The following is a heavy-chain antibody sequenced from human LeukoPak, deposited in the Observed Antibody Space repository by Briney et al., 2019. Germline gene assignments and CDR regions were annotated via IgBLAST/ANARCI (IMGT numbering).Heavy chain of an antibody. CDR3: ARSGRYQDY. CDR1: GFTFSSYW. CDR2: INSDGTST. V-gene: IGHV3-74*01. Sequence: GGSLRLSCAASGFTFSSYWMHWVRQVPGKGLVWVSRINSDGTSTSHADSVKGRFTISKDNAKNTLYLQMNSLRAEDTAVYYCARSGRYQDYWGQRTLVTVSS. J-gene: IGHJ4*02. D-gene: IGHD6-25*01.